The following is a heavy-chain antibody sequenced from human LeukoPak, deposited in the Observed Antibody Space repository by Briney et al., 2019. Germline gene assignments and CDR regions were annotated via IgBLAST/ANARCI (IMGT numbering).Heavy chain of an antibody. J-gene: IGHJ4*02. D-gene: IGHD3/OR15-3a*01. Sequence: GGSLRLSCAASGFTFSSNTMNWVRQAPGKGLEWVSSITRSSGYINYAYSEKGRFTISRDNAKNSLYLQMNSLRAEDTAVYSCARGDLLFDFWGRGTLVTVSS. CDR2: ITRSSGYI. V-gene: IGHV3-21*01. CDR3: ARGDLLFDF. CDR1: GFTFSSNT.